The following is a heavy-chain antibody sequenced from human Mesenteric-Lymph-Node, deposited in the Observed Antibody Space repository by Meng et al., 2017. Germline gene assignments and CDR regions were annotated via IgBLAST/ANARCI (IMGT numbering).Heavy chain of an antibody. V-gene: IGHV4-39*07. Sequence: GSLRLSCTVSGGSISSSSYYWGWNRQPPGKGLEWIGSIYYSGNTYYNPSLKSRVTISVDTSKNQFSLKLCSVPAAATAVYYCARDHNFYAAAGVDWYFDLWGRGTLVTVSS. CDR1: GGSISSSSYY. D-gene: IGHD6-13*01. J-gene: IGHJ2*01. CDR3: ARDHNFYAAAGVDWYFDL. CDR2: IYYSGNT.